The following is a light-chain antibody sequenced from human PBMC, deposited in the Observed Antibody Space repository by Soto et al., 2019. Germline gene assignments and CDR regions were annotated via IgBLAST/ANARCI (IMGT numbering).Light chain of an antibody. V-gene: IGKV3-11*01. CDR2: DAS. J-gene: IGKJ3*01. CDR3: QQRSNWHPIT. CDR1: QRVSSY. Sequence: EIVLILSLATLSLSIGKRDTLSCMAAQRVSSYLAWYQQKPGQAPRILIYDASNSATGIPARFSGGGSWTDFTLTISSLEPEDFAVYYCQQRSNWHPITFGAGTKVDI.